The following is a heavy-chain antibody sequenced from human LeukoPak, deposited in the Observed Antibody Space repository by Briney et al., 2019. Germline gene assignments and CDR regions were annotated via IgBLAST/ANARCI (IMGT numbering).Heavy chain of an antibody. J-gene: IGHJ4*02. CDR2: IRSKANSYAT. Sequence: TGGSLRLSCAASGFTFSGSAMHWVRQASGKGLEWVGRIRSKANSYATAYAASVKGRFTISRDDSKNTAYLQMNSLKTEDTAVYYRTRLGYCSSTSCYNDYWGQGTLVTVSS. V-gene: IGHV3-73*01. D-gene: IGHD2-2*02. CDR1: GFTFSGSA. CDR3: TRLGYCSSTSCYNDY.